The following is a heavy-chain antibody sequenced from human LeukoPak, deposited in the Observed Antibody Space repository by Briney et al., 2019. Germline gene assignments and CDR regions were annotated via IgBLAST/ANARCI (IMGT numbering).Heavy chain of an antibody. Sequence: PGGSLRLSCTASGFTFGDYAMSWFRQAPGKGLEWVGFIRSKAYGGTTEYAASVKGRFTISRDDSKSIAYLQMNSLRAEDTAVYYCASSNFFSGDHRDYWGQGTLVTVSS. J-gene: IGHJ4*02. V-gene: IGHV3-49*03. CDR3: ASSNFFSGDHRDY. CDR1: GFTFGDYA. CDR2: IRSKAYGGTT. D-gene: IGHD2-21*02.